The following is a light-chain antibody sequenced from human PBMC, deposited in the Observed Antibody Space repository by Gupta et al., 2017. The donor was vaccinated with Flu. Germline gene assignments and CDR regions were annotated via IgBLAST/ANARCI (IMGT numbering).Light chain of an antibody. CDR2: KVS. V-gene: IGKV2-30*01. CDR3: MQGTHWTPRT. J-gene: IGKJ1*01. CDR1: QSLVYSDGNTH. Sequence: VVMPHSSLPLPVTLAQPPSIPFRSSQSLVYSDGNTHLNWFQQRPGQSPRRLIYKVSNRDSGVPDRFSGSGSGTDFTLKISRVEAEDVGVYYCMQGTHWTPRTFGQGTKVEIK.